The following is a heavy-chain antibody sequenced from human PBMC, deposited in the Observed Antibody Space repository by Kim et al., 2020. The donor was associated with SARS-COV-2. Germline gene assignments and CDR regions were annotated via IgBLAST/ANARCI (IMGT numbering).Heavy chain of an antibody. J-gene: IGHJ4*02. D-gene: IGHD1-26*01. CDR2: SRNKGNSYTT. CDR3: ATWVRGSPRY. Sequence: GGSLRLSCAASGFTFSDHYMDWVRQAPGKGLEWVGLSRNKGNSYTTEYAAAVKGRFTISRDDSGSSLYPQMNSLKTEDTAVYYCATWVRGSPRYWGQGTLVTVSS. CDR1: GFTFSDHY. V-gene: IGHV3-72*01.